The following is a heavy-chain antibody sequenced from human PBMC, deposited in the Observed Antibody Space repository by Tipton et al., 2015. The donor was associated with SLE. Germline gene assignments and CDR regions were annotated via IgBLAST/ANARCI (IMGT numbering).Heavy chain of an antibody. D-gene: IGHD3-10*01. Sequence: TLSLTCAVYGGSFSGYYWSWIRQPPGKGLEWIGEINHSGSTNYNPSLKSRVTISVDTSKNQFSLKLNSVTAADTAVYYCARDPRGGDAFDIWGQGTMVTVSS. J-gene: IGHJ3*02. CDR1: GGSFSGYY. CDR2: INHSGST. V-gene: IGHV4-34*01. CDR3: ARDPRGGDAFDI.